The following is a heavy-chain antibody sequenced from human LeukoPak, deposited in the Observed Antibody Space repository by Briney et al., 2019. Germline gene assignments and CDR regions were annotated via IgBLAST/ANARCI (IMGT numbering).Heavy chain of an antibody. J-gene: IGHJ4*02. CDR1: GGSISSGGYY. D-gene: IGHD1-1*01. CDR3: ARAGERYFDY. CDR2: IYYSGST. V-gene: IGHV4-31*03. Sequence: SETLSLTCTVSGGSISSGGYYWSWIRQHPGKGLEWIGYIYYSGSTYYNPSLKSRVTISVDTSKNQLSLKLSSVTAADTAVYYCARAGERYFDYWGQGTLVTVSS.